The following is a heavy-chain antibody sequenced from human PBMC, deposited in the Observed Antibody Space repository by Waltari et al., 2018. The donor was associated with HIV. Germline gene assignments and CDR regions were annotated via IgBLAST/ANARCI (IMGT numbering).Heavy chain of an antibody. Sequence: EVQLVESGGGLVQPGGSLRLSCAASEFTFNNSWMTWVRQAPGKGRGLGANIKQDESEKYYVDSVKGRFTISRDNAKNSLFLQMNSLRAEDTAVYYCAREALYDSSGYYFDYWGQGTLVTVSS. J-gene: IGHJ4*02. CDR2: IKQDESEK. CDR1: EFTFNNSW. V-gene: IGHV3-7*01. CDR3: AREALYDSSGYYFDY. D-gene: IGHD3-22*01.